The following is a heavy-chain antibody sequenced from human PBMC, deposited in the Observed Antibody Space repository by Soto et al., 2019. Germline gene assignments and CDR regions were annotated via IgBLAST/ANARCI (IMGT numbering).Heavy chain of an antibody. CDR3: ARADIVVVVAANDY. CDR1: GYTFTSYA. D-gene: IGHD2-15*01. J-gene: IGHJ4*02. CDR2: INAGNGNT. Sequence: GASVKVSCKASGYTFTSYAMHWVRQAPGQRLEWMGWINAGNGNTKYSQKFQGRVTITRDTSASTAYMELSSLRSEDTAVYYRARADIVVVVAANDYWGQGTLVTVSS. V-gene: IGHV1-3*01.